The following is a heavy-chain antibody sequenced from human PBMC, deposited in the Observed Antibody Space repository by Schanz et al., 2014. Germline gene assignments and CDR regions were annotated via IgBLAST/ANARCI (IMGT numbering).Heavy chain of an antibody. J-gene: IGHJ2*01. Sequence: EVQLLESGGGLVEPGGSLRLSCATSGFSFSSYAINWVRQAPGKGLEWVSSISSGGGSTYYADSVKGRFTISRDNSKNTLYLQMKSLRAEDTAIYYCAKDAPYPFDLWGRGTLITVSS. V-gene: IGHV3-23*01. CDR1: GFSFSSYA. CDR3: AKDAPYPFDL. CDR2: ISSGGGST.